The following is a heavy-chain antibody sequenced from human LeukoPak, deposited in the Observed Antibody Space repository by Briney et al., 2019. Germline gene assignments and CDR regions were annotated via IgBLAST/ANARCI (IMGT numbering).Heavy chain of an antibody. D-gene: IGHD1-26*01. CDR1: GFTFSSYA. CDR2: ISGSGGST. J-gene: IGHJ4*02. V-gene: IGHV3-23*01. Sequence: PGGSLRLSCAASGFTFSSYAMSWVRQAPGKGLEWVSAISGSGGSTYYADSVKGRFTISRDNSKNTLYLQMNSLRAEDTAVYYCAKDTGSRWELQVGPYFDYWGQGTLVTVSS. CDR3: AKDTGSRWELQVGPYFDY.